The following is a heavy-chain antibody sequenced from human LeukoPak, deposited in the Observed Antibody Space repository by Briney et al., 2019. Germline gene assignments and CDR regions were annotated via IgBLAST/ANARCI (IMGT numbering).Heavy chain of an antibody. CDR3: ASSGATYHYLDY. J-gene: IGHJ4*02. V-gene: IGHV2-5*02. Sequence: SGPTLLNPTPTLTLTCTFSGFSLGTRGVGVGWIRQPPGKALECLALIYWDDDKRYSPSLKSRLTITTDTSENQVVLTMTNMDPVDTATYYCASSGATYHYLDYWGQGTLVTVSS. CDR1: GFSLGTRGVG. D-gene: IGHD5-12*01. CDR2: IYWDDDK.